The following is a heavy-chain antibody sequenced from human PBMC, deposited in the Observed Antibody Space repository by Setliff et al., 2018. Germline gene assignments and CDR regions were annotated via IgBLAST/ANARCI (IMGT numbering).Heavy chain of an antibody. D-gene: IGHD6-19*01. J-gene: IGHJ3*01. CDR3: EGRAVADRGLDF. CDR2: IGASGSDK. V-gene: IGHV3-48*03. Sequence: LRLSCAASGFTFSTYEIHWVRQAPGRGLEWVSSIGASGSDKYYADSVKGRFTISRDNAKNSLSLQMNSLRTDDTAFYYCEGRAVADRGLDFWGQGTMVTVS. CDR1: GFTFSTYE.